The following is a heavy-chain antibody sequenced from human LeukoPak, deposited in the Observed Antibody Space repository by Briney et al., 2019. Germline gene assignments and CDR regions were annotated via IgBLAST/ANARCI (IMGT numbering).Heavy chain of an antibody. V-gene: IGHV4-34*01. J-gene: IGHJ4*02. CDR2: INHSGST. D-gene: IGHD4-17*01. CDR1: GGSFSGYY. CDR3: ARDLSVYDYGDFEDY. Sequence: NPSETLSLTGAVYGGSFSGYYWSWIRQPPGKGLEWIGEINHSGSTNYNPSLKSRVTMSVDTSKNQFSLKLSSVTAADTAVYYCARDLSVYDYGDFEDYWGQGTLVTVSS.